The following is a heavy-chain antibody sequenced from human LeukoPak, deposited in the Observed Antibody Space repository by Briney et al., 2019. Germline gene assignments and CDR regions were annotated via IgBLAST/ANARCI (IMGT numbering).Heavy chain of an antibody. D-gene: IGHD3-22*01. CDR2: IKSDGRT. CDR1: GFTLSSYW. Sequence: PGGSLRLSCAASGFTLSSYWMHWVRQSAGKGLVWVSRIKSDGRTNYADSVKGRFTTSRDNAKNTVSLQMNSLRAEDTGVYYCARAPSEIGGYYPEYFRHWGQGTLVTVSS. CDR3: ARAPSEIGGYYPEYFRH. V-gene: IGHV3-74*01. J-gene: IGHJ1*01.